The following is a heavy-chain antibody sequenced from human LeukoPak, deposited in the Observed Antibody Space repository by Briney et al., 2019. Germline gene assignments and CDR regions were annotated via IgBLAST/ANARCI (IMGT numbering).Heavy chain of an antibody. CDR2: IKQDGSEK. J-gene: IGHJ3*02. CDR1: GFTFSRYW. V-gene: IGHV3-7*05. D-gene: IGHD6-19*01. CDR3: ARGFLAVDEDAFDI. Sequence: GGSLRLSCAASGFTFSRYWMSWVRQAQGKGLEWVANIKQDGSEKYYVDSVKGRFTISRDNAKNSLYLQMNSLRAEDTAVYYCARGFLAVDEDAFDIWDQGTMVTVSS.